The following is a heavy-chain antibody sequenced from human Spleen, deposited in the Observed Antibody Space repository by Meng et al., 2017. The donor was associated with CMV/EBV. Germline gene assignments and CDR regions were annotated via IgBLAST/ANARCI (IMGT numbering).Heavy chain of an antibody. CDR3: VDPYR. V-gene: IGHV1-8*02. Sequence: GTSVKVSCKVSGYSFTSYDISWVRQATGQGLEWIGWMNPKSGNTGYAQKFQGRVSMTRNTSINTAYMELSSLRPDDTAMYYCVDPYRWGQGTLVTVSS. CDR1: GYSFTSYD. D-gene: IGHD3-16*02. J-gene: IGHJ4*02. CDR2: MNPKSGNT.